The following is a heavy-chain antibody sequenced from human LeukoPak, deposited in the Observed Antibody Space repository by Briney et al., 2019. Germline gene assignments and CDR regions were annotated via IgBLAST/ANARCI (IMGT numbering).Heavy chain of an antibody. CDR3: ARGGYYDSSGPNGY. Sequence: PEASVKVSCKASGYTFTSYGISWVRQAPGQGLEWMGWDSAYNGNTNYAQKLQGRVTMTTDTSTSTAYMELRSLRSDDTAVYYCARGGYYDSSGPNGYWGQGTLVTVSS. D-gene: IGHD3-22*01. J-gene: IGHJ4*02. CDR1: GYTFTSYG. V-gene: IGHV1-18*01. CDR2: DSAYNGNT.